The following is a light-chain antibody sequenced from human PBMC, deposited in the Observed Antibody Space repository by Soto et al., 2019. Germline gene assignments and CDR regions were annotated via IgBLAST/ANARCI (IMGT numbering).Light chain of an antibody. Sequence: DVVMTQSPLSLPVTLGQPASISCRSTQSLVHSDGNTHLNWFQQRPGQSPRRLICKVSNRDSGVPDRVSGSASGTDFTLKISRVEAEDVGVYYCMQGTHWPYTFGQGTKLEI. J-gene: IGKJ2*01. CDR2: KVS. V-gene: IGKV2-30*02. CDR1: QSLVHSDGNTH. CDR3: MQGTHWPYT.